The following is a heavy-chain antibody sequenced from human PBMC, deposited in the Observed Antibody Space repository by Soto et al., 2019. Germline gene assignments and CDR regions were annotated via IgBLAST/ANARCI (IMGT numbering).Heavy chain of an antibody. CDR3: ARSGPPFDY. CDR2: INHTGHT. V-gene: IGHV4-34*01. J-gene: IGHJ4*02. Sequence: QVQLQQWGAGLLKPSETLSLTCAVYGGSFNDYYWSWIRQPPGKGLEWIGEINHTGHTNYNPSLKXRXTXXVDTSKHQFSLKLSSVTAADTAVYSCARSGPPFDYWGQGILVTVSS. CDR1: GGSFNDYY. D-gene: IGHD3-10*01.